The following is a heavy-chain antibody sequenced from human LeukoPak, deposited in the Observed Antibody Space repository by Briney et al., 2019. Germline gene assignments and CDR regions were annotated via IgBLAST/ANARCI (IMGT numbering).Heavy chain of an antibody. Sequence: GASVKVSCKASGYTFTSYGISWVRQAPGQGLEWMGWISAYNGNTNYAQKLQGRVTMTTGTSTSTAYMELRSLRSDDTAVYYCARVHYMPNYYYYMDVWGKGTTVTVSS. CDR1: GYTFTSYG. V-gene: IGHV1-18*01. CDR2: ISAYNGNT. D-gene: IGHD4-11*01. CDR3: ARVHYMPNYYYYMDV. J-gene: IGHJ6*03.